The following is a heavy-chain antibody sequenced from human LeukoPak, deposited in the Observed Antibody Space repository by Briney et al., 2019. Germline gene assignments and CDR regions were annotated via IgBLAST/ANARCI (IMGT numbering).Heavy chain of an antibody. CDR3: AKGYNWNTWYYFDY. Sequence: GGSLRLSCAASGFTFSSYAMSWVRQAPGEGPEWVSGISASGHTTYYVDSVKGRFSISRDNAKNTLYLQMNTLRADDTAVYYCAKGYNWNTWYYFDYWGQGTLVTVSS. D-gene: IGHD1-20*01. CDR2: ISASGHTT. CDR1: GFTFSSYA. J-gene: IGHJ4*02. V-gene: IGHV3-23*01.